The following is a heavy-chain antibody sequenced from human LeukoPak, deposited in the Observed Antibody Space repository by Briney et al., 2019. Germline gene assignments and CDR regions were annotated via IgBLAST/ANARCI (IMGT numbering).Heavy chain of an antibody. V-gene: IGHV4-31*03. CDR3: ARHSGDPPEYGDYSLYFQH. D-gene: IGHD4-17*01. CDR1: GGSISSGGYY. CDR2: IFYSGTT. J-gene: IGHJ1*01. Sequence: SETLSLTCTVSGGSISSGGYYWHWIRQHPGKGLEWIGHIFYSGTTYYNPSLKSRVMISMDTSKNQFSLKLSSVTAADTAVYYCARHSGDPPEYGDYSLYFQHWGQGTLVTVSS.